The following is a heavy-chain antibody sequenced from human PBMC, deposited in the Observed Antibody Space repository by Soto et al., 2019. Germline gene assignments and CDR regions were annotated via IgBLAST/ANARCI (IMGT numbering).Heavy chain of an antibody. V-gene: IGHV1-18*01. Sequence: QVQLVQSGAEVKKPGASVKVSCNASCYTFTSYGISWVRQAPGQGIESMGWISAYNGHTNYAQKLQGRVTKTTDTSTSTAYMELRSLRSDDTAVYYCARDLSPHPYGERNPTDYWGQGTLVTVSS. CDR3: ARDLSPHPYGERNPTDY. CDR1: CYTFTSYG. J-gene: IGHJ4*02. CDR2: ISAYNGHT. D-gene: IGHD4-17*01.